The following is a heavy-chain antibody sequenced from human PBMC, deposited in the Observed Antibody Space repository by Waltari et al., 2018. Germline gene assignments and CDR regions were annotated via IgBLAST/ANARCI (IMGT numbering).Heavy chain of an antibody. J-gene: IGHJ6*02. V-gene: IGHV4-39*07. CDR3: ARGSSGWYGDYYYGMDV. D-gene: IGHD6-19*01. CDR2: IYYSGST. CDR1: GGSISSSSYY. Sequence: QLQLQESGPGLVKPSETLSLTCTVSGGSISSSSYYWGWLRQPPGKGLEWIGSIYYSGSTYYNPSLKSRVTISVDTSKNQFSLKLSSVTAADTAVYYCARGSSGWYGDYYYGMDVWGQGTTVTVSS.